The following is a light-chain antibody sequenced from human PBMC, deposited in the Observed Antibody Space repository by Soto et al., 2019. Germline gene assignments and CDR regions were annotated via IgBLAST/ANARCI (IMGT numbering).Light chain of an antibody. CDR2: GAS. CDR1: QSVSSD. V-gene: IGKV3-20*01. CDR3: QQYGSSGT. Sequence: NVLTQSPGTLSLSLGERSTLSCRASQSVSSDLAWYHQKPGQAPRLLIYGASTRATGIPARFSGSGSGTDFTLTISKLEPEEFAVYYCQQYGSSGTFGQGTKGDIK. J-gene: IGKJ1*01.